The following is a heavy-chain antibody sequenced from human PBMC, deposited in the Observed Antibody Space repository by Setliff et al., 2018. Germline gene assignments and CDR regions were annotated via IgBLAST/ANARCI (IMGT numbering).Heavy chain of an antibody. J-gene: IGHJ4*02. CDR3: ARIQVRLYYYGSGSYWPDY. Sequence: SETLSLTCTVSGGSISSGDYYWSWIRQPPGKGLEWIGYIYYSGSTYYNPSLKSRVTISVDTSKNQFSLKLSSVTAADTAVYYCARIQVRLYYYGSGSYWPDYWGQGTLVTVSS. V-gene: IGHV4-30-4*08. CDR2: IYYSGST. CDR1: GGSISSGDYY. D-gene: IGHD3-10*01.